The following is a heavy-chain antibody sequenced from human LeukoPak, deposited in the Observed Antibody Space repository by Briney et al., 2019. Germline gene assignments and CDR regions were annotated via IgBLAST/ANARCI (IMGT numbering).Heavy chain of an antibody. CDR3: ARGYHPYSSGQFSNWFDP. J-gene: IGHJ5*02. CDR2: IKQDGSEK. D-gene: IGHD6-19*01. V-gene: IGHV3-7*01. CDR1: GFTFRSYW. Sequence: GGSLRLSCAASGFTFRSYWMSWVRQAPGKGLEWVANIKQDGSEKYYVDSVKGRFTISRDNAKNSLYLQMNSLRAEDTAVYYCARGYHPYSSGQFSNWFDPWGQGTLVTVSS.